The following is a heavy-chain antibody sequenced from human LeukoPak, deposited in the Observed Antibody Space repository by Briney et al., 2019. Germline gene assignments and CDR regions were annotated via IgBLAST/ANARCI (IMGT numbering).Heavy chain of an antibody. D-gene: IGHD4-11*01. V-gene: IGHV3-23*01. Sequence: GGSLRLSCAASGFTFSSYAMSWVRQAPGKGLEWVSAISGSGGSTYYADSVKGRFTISRDNSKNTLYLQMNSLRAEDTAVYYCAKEYDFSNYVICYYCMDVWGQGTTVTVSS. CDR3: AKEYDFSNYVICYYCMDV. CDR1: GFTFSSYA. J-gene: IGHJ6*02. CDR2: ISGSGGST.